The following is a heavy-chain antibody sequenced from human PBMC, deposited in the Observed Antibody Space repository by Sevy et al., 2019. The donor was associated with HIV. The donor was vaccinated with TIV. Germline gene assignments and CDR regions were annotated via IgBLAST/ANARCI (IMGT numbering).Heavy chain of an antibody. V-gene: IGHV3-33*01. CDR3: ARDQGKDAPMDV. CDR2: IWHDGKNK. D-gene: IGHD6-13*01. CDR1: GFTFRNYG. Sequence: GGSLRLSCVASGFTFRNYGMHWVRQAPGKGLEWVAVIWHDGKNKNYAESVKGRVTIFRDNSKNTLYLEMNSLRVEDTAVSYCARDQGKDAPMDVWGQGTTVTVSS. J-gene: IGHJ6*02.